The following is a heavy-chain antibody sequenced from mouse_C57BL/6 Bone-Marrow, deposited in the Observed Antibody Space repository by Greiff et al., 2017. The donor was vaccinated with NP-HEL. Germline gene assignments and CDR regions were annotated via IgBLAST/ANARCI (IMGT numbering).Heavy chain of an antibody. J-gene: IGHJ2*01. V-gene: IGHV1-81*01. CDR2: IYPRSGNT. CDR3: ARDYYGSSTCDY. Sequence: QVQLQQSGAELARPGASVKLSCKASGYTFTSYGISWVKQRTGQGLEWIGEIYPRSGNTYYNEKFKGKATLTADKSSSTAYRELRSLTSEDSAGYFGARDYYGSSTCDYGGQGTTLTVSA. D-gene: IGHD1-1*01. CDR1: GYTFTSYG.